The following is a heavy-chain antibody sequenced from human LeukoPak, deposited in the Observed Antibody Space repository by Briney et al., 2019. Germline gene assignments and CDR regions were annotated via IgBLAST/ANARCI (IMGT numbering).Heavy chain of an antibody. CDR1: GFTFSSHW. V-gene: IGHV3-7*01. J-gene: IGHJ4*02. Sequence: GGSLRLSCVVSGFTFSSHWMSWVRQAPGKGLEWVANIKEDGSEKYYVDSVKGRFAISRDNAKKSLYLQMDSLRAGDTAVYNCATHGYSELRYFDWSTNEWGQGTLVTVSS. D-gene: IGHD3-9*01. CDR2: IKEDGSEK. CDR3: ATHGYSELRYFDWSTNE.